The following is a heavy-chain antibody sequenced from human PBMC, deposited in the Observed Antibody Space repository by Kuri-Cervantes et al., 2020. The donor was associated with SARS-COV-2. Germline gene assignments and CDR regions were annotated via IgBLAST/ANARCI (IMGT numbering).Heavy chain of an antibody. V-gene: IGHV1-18*04. D-gene: IGHD1-1*01. Sequence: ASVKVSCKASGYTFTTYGISWVRQAPGQGLEWMGWINPHSGYTNYAQRFQDRVTLTTDTTTSTAYMELRGLTSDDTAVYYCAREGTSGPYFDFWGQGTLVTVSS. CDR3: AREGTSGPYFDF. J-gene: IGHJ4*02. CDR2: INPHSGYT. CDR1: GYTFTTYG.